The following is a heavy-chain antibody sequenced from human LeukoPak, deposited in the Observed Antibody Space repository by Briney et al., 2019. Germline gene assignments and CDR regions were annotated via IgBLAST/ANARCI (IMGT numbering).Heavy chain of an antibody. CDR1: GFTFSMYA. V-gene: IGHV3-23*01. D-gene: IGHD3-22*01. Sequence: GGSLRLSCAASGFTFSMYAMSWVRRAPGKGLEWVSSISSSGDSTYYKDSVKGRFTISRDNSKNTLYLQMNSLRPEDMATYYCTKDRPNYHESNGHYYRRDGDYWGQGTLVTVSS. CDR2: ISSSGDST. CDR3: TKDRPNYHESNGHYYRRDGDY. J-gene: IGHJ4*02.